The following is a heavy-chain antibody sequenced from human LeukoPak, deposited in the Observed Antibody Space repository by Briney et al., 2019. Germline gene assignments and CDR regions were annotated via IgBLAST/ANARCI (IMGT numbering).Heavy chain of an antibody. J-gene: IGHJ6*02. V-gene: IGHV4-31*03. CDR2: IFYSGSP. CDR1: GGSISTVVYY. D-gene: IGHD1-14*01. Sequence: PSETLSLTCTVSGGSISTVVYYWNWIRQHPGKSLEWIGYIFYSGSPYYSPSLKSRINISLDTSKNLFSLKLSSVTAADTAVYYCAREVATGVGYYGMDVWGQGTTVTVSS. CDR3: AREVATGVGYYGMDV.